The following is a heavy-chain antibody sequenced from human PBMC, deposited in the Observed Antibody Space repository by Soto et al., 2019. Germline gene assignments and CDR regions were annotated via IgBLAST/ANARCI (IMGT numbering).Heavy chain of an antibody. V-gene: IGHV3-74*01. J-gene: IGHJ4*02. CDR1: GFTFSSYW. Sequence: PGGSLRLSCAASGFTFSSYWMHWVRQVPGKGLVWVSRINEYGSVINYADSVKGRFTIFRDNSKNTLYLEMNSLRAEDAAVYYCTRDMGGGGAYWGQGTLVTAPQ. D-gene: IGHD3-16*01. CDR2: INEYGSVI. CDR3: TRDMGGGGAY.